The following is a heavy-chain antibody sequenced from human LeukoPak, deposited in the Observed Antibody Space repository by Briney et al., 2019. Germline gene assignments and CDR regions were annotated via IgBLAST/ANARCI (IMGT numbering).Heavy chain of an antibody. J-gene: IGHJ4*02. Sequence: ASVKVSCKASGYTFTNYHIHWVRQAPGQGLEWMGIINPSGGSTSDAQKFQGRVTMTRDMSTSTVYMQLSSLRSEDTAVYYCARVVPPTDYGSGSYFWDPYYFDYWGQGTLVTVSS. CDR1: GYTFTNYH. CDR2: INPSGGST. D-gene: IGHD3-10*01. V-gene: IGHV1-46*01. CDR3: ARVVPPTDYGSGSYFWDPYYFDY.